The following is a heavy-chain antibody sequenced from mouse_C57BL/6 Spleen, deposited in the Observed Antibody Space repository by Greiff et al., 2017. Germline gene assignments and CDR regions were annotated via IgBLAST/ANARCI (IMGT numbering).Heavy chain of an antibody. J-gene: IGHJ1*03. V-gene: IGHV3-6*01. CDR3: ARPNWDGPVWYFDV. Sequence: EVQLQQSGPGLVKPSQSLSLTCSVTGYSITSGYYWNWIRQFPGNKLEWMGYISYDGSNNYNPSLKNRISITRDTSKNQFFLKLNSVTTEDTATYYCARPNWDGPVWYFDVWGTGTTVTVSS. CDR2: ISYDGSN. D-gene: IGHD4-1*01. CDR1: GYSITSGYY.